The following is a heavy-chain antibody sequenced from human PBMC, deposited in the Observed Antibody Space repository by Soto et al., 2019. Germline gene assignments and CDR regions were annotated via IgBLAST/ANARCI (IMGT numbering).Heavy chain of an antibody. D-gene: IGHD3-22*01. CDR3: VKDRDSNSWPSRDV. V-gene: IGHV1-18*01. CDR1: GYTFTRDG. Sequence: ASVKVSCKTSGYTFTRDGISWVRQAPGLGLEWMGWISPKSGSKKYAQKFQGRVIMTTDTSTSTAYMELRSLRCDDTAVYYCVKDRDSNSWPSRDVWGPGTTVTVSS. J-gene: IGHJ6*02. CDR2: ISPKSGSK.